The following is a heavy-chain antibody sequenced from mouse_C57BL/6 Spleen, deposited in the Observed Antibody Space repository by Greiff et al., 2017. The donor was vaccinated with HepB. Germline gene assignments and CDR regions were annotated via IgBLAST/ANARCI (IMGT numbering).Heavy chain of an antibody. Sequence: EVHLVESGGGLVKPGGSLKLSCAASGFTFSSYTMSWVRQTPEKRLEWVATISGGGGNTYYPDSVKGRFTISRDNAKNTLYLQMSSLRSEDTALYYCARHDDGSSLTPYWYFDVWGTGTTVTVSS. D-gene: IGHD1-1*01. J-gene: IGHJ1*03. CDR3: ARHDDGSSLTPYWYFDV. V-gene: IGHV5-9*01. CDR2: ISGGGGNT. CDR1: GFTFSSYT.